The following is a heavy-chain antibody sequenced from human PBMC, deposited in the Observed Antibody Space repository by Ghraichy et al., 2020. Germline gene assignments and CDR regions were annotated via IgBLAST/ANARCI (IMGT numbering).Heavy chain of an antibody. D-gene: IGHD3-10*01. V-gene: IGHV4-4*02. CDR1: GGSISSSNW. J-gene: IGHJ5*02. CDR2: IHHSGNT. Sequence: GSLSLTCAVSGGSISSSNWWSWVRQPPGKGLEWIGEIHHSGNTNYSPSLKSRVTISVDKSKNQFSLKESSVTAADTAVYYCARVQEDATYYYGSGIFAVDLWGQGTQVTVSS. CDR3: ARVQEDATYYYGSGIFAVDL.